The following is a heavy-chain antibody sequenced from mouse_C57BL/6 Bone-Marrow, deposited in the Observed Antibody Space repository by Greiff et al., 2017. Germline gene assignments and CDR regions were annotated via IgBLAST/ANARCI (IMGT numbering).Heavy chain of an antibody. CDR2: IHPSDSDT. V-gene: IGHV1-74*01. J-gene: IGHJ4*01. CDR3: ARGVDYDRAYAMDY. D-gene: IGHD2-4*01. Sequence: VQLQQPGAELVKPGASVKVSCKASGYTFTSYWMHWVKQRPGQGLEWIGRIHPSDSDTNYHQKFKGKATLTVDKSASTAYMQLSRRTSEDSAVYDCARGVDYDRAYAMDYGGQGTSVTGSS. CDR1: GYTFTSYW.